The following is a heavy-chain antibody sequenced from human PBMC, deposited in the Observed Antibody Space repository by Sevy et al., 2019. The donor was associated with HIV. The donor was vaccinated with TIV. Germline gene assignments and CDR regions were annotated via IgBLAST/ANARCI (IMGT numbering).Heavy chain of an antibody. V-gene: IGHV4-59*13. D-gene: IGHD3-22*01. CDR3: AKVTYYYDSRGYLDYYFDY. J-gene: IGHJ4*02. CDR1: GGSITSYY. Sequence: SETLSLTCTVSGGSITSYYWSWIRQPPGNGLEWIGHIYNNGNTNYNPSLRSRVTISVDRSKNQFSLKLSSVTAADTAVYYCAKVTYYYDSRGYLDYYFDYWGQGTLVTVSS. CDR2: IYNNGNT.